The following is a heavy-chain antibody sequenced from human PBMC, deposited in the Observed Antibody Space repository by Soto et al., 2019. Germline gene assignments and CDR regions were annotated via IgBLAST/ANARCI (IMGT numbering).Heavy chain of an antibody. V-gene: IGHV4-61*01. CDR2: IYYSGST. Sequence: PSETLSLTCTVSGGSVSSGSYYWSWIRQPPGKGLEWIGYIYYSGSTNYNPSLKSRVTISVDTSKNQFSLKLSSVTAADTAVYYCARGGRITGFDYWGQGTLVTVSS. J-gene: IGHJ4*02. CDR3: ARGGRITGFDY. CDR1: GGSVSSGSYY. D-gene: IGHD1-20*01.